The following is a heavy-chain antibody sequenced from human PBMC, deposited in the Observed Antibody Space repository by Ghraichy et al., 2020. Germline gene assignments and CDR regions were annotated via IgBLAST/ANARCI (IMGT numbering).Heavy chain of an antibody. Sequence: GGSLRLSCAASGFTVSSNYMSWVRQAPGKGLEWVSVIYSGGSTYYADSVKGRFTISRDNSKNTLYLQMNSLRAEDTAVYYCARDNIVVVTAGRTYYYGMDVWGQGTTVTVSS. D-gene: IGHD2-21*02. CDR2: IYSGGST. V-gene: IGHV3-66*01. CDR3: ARDNIVVVTAGRTYYYGMDV. J-gene: IGHJ6*02. CDR1: GFTVSSNY.